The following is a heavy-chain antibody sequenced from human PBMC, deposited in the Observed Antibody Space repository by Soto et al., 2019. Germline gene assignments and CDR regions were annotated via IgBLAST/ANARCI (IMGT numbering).Heavy chain of an antibody. V-gene: IGHV3-48*02. CDR2: ISSSSITI. CDR1: GFTFSSYS. D-gene: IGHD2-15*01. J-gene: IGHJ6*02. CDR3: ARESDVVGVAASWFYYYGMDV. Sequence: PGGSLRLSCAASGFTFSSYSMNWVRQAPGKGLEWVSYISSSSITIYYADSVKGRFTISRDNAKNSLYLQMNSLRDEDTAVYNYARESDVVGVAASWFYYYGMDVWVQGTTVTVS.